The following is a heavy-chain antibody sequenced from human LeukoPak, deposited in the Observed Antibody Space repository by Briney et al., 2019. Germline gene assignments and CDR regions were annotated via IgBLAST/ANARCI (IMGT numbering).Heavy chain of an antibody. J-gene: IGHJ3*02. V-gene: IGHV3-23*01. D-gene: IGHD2-2*01. CDR1: GFTFSSYA. Sequence: GGSLRLSCAASGFTFSSYAMSWVRQAPGKGLEWVSAISGSGSSTYYADSVKRRFTISRDNSKNSLYLQMNSLRAEDTAVYYCAKGGLGYCSSTSCYRLAAFDIWGQGTMVTVSS. CDR2: ISGSGSST. CDR3: AKGGLGYCSSTSCYRLAAFDI.